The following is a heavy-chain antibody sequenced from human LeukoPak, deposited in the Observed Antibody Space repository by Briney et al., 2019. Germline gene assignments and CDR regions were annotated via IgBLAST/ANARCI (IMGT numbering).Heavy chain of an antibody. Sequence: SETLSLTCAVYGGPFSGHYWRWIRQPPGKGLEWIGEINHSGSANYSPSLKSRVTLSVDTSKNQFSLKLSSVTAADTAMYYCASGNTLKGVDYWGQGTLVSVSS. D-gene: IGHD2/OR15-2a*01. CDR3: ASGNTLKGVDY. J-gene: IGHJ4*02. V-gene: IGHV4-34*01. CDR1: GGPFSGHY. CDR2: INHSGSA.